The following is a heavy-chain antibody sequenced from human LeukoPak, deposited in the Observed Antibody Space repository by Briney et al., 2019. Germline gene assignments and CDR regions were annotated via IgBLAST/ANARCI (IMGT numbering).Heavy chain of an antibody. CDR2: IYYSGST. CDR1: GGSIISYY. V-gene: IGHV4-59*08. CDR3: AGSPSRRGGYYYYCYMDV. J-gene: IGHJ6*03. D-gene: IGHD3-10*01. Sequence: PSETLSLTCTVSGGSIISYYWSWIRQPPGKGLEWIGYIYYSGSTNYNPSLKSRVTISVDTSKNQFSLKLSSVTAADTAVYYCAGSPSRRGGYYYYCYMDVWGKGTTLTVSS.